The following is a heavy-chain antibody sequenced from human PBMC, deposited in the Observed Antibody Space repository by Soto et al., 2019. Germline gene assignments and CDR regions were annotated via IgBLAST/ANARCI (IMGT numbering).Heavy chain of an antibody. CDR3: ARGANYYDSSGPQEFDY. D-gene: IGHD3-22*01. CDR2: ISAYNGNT. J-gene: IGHJ4*02. CDR1: GYTFTSYG. V-gene: IGHV1-18*04. Sequence: ASVKVSCKASGYTFTSYGISWVRQAPGQGLEWMGWISAYNGNTNYAQKLQGRVTMTTDTSTSTAYMELRSLRSDDTAVYYCARGANYYDSSGPQEFDYWGQGTLVTVYS.